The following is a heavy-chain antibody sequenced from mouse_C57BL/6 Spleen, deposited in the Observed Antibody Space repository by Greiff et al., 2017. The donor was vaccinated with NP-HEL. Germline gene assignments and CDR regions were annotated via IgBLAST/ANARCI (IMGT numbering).Heavy chain of an antibody. V-gene: IGHV1-22*01. J-gene: IGHJ3*01. D-gene: IGHD1-1*01. CDR3: ARSYYGSSYGFAY. CDR2: INPNNGDT. CDR1: GYTFTDYN. Sequence: VQLQQSGPELVKPGASVKMSCKASGYTFTDYNMHWVKQSHGKSLEWIGYINPNNGDTNYNGKFKGKATLTADKSSSTAYMQLSSLTSEDSAVYFCARSYYGSSYGFAYWGQGTLVTVSA.